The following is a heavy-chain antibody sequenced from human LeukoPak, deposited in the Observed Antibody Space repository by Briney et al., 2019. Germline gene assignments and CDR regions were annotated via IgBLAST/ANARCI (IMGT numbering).Heavy chain of an antibody. J-gene: IGHJ1*01. D-gene: IGHD3-10*01. CDR1: GFTFSTYA. V-gene: IGHV3-23*01. Sequence: GGSLRLSCAASGFTFSTYAMDWVRQAPGKRLEWVSTFRGSGDNTYYADSVKGRFIISRDNSNNMLYLQMKSLRAEDTAIYYCAKGRDGSGTYYSSSQYWGQGTLVTVSS. CDR2: FRGSGDNT. CDR3: AKGRDGSGTYYSSSQY.